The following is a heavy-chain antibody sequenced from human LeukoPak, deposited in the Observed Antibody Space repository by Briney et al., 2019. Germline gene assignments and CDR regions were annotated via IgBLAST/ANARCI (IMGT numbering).Heavy chain of an antibody. Sequence: GGSLRLSCAASGFTFSSYAMHWVRQAPGKGLEWVAVISYDGSNKYYADSVKGRFTISRDNSKNTLYLQMNSLRAEDTAVYYCARDYSPPTTVTPIFGVGVYWGQGTLVTVSS. CDR2: ISYDGSNK. CDR3: ARDYSPPTTVTPIFGVGVY. D-gene: IGHD4-17*01. V-gene: IGHV3-30-3*01. J-gene: IGHJ4*02. CDR1: GFTFSSYA.